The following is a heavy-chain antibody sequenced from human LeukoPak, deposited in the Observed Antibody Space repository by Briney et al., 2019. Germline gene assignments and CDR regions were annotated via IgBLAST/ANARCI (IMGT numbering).Heavy chain of an antibody. Sequence: SVKVSCKASGGTFSSYAISWVRQAPGQGLEWMGGIIPIFGTANYAQKFQGRVTMTRDTSISTAYMELSRLRSDDTAVYYCARVGIAARTNDYWGQGTLVTVSS. V-gene: IGHV1-69*05. D-gene: IGHD6-6*01. J-gene: IGHJ4*02. CDR2: IIPIFGTA. CDR3: ARVGIAARTNDY. CDR1: GGTFSSYA.